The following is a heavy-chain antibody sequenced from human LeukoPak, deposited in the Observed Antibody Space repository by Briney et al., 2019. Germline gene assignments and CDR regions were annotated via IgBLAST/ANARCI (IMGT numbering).Heavy chain of an antibody. J-gene: IGHJ5*02. V-gene: IGHV4-34*01. CDR2: INHSGST. Sequence: SETLSLTCAVYGGSFSGYYWSWIRQPPGKGLEWIGEINHSGSTNYNPSLKSRVTISVDTSKNQFSLKLSSVTAADTAVYYCARGLPYCGGDCYSGAWFDPWGQGTLVTVSS. D-gene: IGHD2-21*02. CDR1: GGSFSGYY. CDR3: ARGLPYCGGDCYSGAWFDP.